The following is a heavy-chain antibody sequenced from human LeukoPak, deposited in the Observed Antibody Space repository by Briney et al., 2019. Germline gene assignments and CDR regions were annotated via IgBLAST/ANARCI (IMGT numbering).Heavy chain of an antibody. Sequence: ASVKVSCKAPGYTFTGYYMHWVRQAPGQGLEWMGCINPNSGGTNYAQKFQGRVTMTRDTSISTAYMELSRLRSDDTAVYYCARDGGIVGAAYFDYWGQGTLVTVSS. CDR2: INPNSGGT. V-gene: IGHV1-2*02. CDR1: GYTFTGYY. CDR3: ARDGGIVGAAYFDY. D-gene: IGHD1-26*01. J-gene: IGHJ4*02.